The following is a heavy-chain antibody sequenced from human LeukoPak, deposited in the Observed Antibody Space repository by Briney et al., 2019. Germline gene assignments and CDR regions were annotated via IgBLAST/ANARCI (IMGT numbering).Heavy chain of an antibody. Sequence: PSETLSLTCTVSGGSISSHYWSWIRQPPGEGLEWIGYIYYSGSTNYNPSLKSRVTISVDTSKNQFSLKLSSVRAADTAVYYCARGTDDYESYNWFDPWGQGTLVTVSS. D-gene: IGHD4-17*01. CDR3: ARGTDDYESYNWFDP. CDR2: IYYSGST. V-gene: IGHV4-59*11. J-gene: IGHJ5*02. CDR1: GGSISSHY.